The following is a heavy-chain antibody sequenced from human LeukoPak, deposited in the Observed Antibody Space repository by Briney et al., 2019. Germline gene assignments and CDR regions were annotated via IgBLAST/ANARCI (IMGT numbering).Heavy chain of an antibody. Sequence: SETLSLTCTVSGSSISSGFYWGWIRQPPGKGLEWIGNLFHSGTTFSNPSFKSRVTISVDTSKNQFSLKPSSVTAADTAVYYCARERDYYDSSGSPSYWGQGTLVTVSS. CDR2: LFHSGTT. D-gene: IGHD3-22*01. J-gene: IGHJ4*02. CDR3: ARERDYYDSSGSPSY. CDR1: GSSISSGFY. V-gene: IGHV4-38-2*02.